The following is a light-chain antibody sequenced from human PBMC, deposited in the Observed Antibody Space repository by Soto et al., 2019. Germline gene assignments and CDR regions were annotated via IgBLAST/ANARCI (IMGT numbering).Light chain of an antibody. J-gene: IGLJ1*01. CDR1: SNDIGTYDY. CDR2: GVH. Sequence: QSVVTQHLSVSGSPGQSITISCTGNSNDIGTYDYVCWYQQHPGKAPRLLIHGVHNRSPGISGRFSAYKSGLTASLTISGLQAQVEADYYCTAFSANRVYLFGPGTKVTVL. V-gene: IGLV2-14*01. CDR3: TAFSANRVYL.